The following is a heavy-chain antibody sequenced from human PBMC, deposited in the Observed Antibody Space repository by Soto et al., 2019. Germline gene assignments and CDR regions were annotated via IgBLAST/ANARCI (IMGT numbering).Heavy chain of an antibody. Sequence: EMQLVESGGGLVQPGASLSLSCAASGFTFRNFWMSWVRQAPGKGLEWVANIKQDGSEKNYVDSVKGRFTISRDNAKNSLFLQMNSVRADDTAVYYCVTGGGNFVSWGQGSLVTVSS. V-gene: IGHV3-7*05. J-gene: IGHJ4*02. CDR3: VTGGGNFVS. CDR1: GFTFRNFW. D-gene: IGHD3-9*01. CDR2: IKQDGSEK.